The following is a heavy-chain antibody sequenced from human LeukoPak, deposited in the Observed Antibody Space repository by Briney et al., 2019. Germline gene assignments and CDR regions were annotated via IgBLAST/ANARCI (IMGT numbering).Heavy chain of an antibody. V-gene: IGHV4-34*01. Sequence: PSETLSLTCAVYGGSFSGYYWSWIRQPPGKGLEWIGEINHSGSTNYNPSLKSRVTISVDTSKNQFSLKLSSVTAADTAVYYCARGGYPNNSDYWGQGTLVTVSS. CDR3: ARGGYPNNSDY. CDR2: INHSGST. J-gene: IGHJ4*02. D-gene: IGHD6-25*01. CDR1: GGSFSGYY.